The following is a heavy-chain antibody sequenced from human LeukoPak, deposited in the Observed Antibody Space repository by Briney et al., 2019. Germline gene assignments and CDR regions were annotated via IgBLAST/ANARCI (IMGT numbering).Heavy chain of an antibody. V-gene: IGHV3-74*01. D-gene: IGHD3-10*01. J-gene: IGHJ5*02. CDR3: ARASRGINWFDH. CDR2: IHSDGSST. CDR1: GFTFSSYW. Sequence: GGSLRLSCVASGFTFSSYWMHWVRQAPGKGLVWISRIHSDGSSTNYADSVKGRFTISRDNAKNTLYLQMNSLRAEDTAVYYCARASRGINWFDHWGQGTLVTVSS.